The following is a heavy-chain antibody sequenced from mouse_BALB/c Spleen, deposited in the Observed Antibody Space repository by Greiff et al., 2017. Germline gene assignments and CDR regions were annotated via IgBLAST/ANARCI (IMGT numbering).Heavy chain of an antibody. V-gene: IGHV1S29*02. D-gene: IGHD2-1*01. Sequence: EVQLQQSGPELVKPGASVKISCKASGYTFTDYNMHWVKQSHGKSLEWIGYIYPYNGGTGYNQKFKSKATLTVDNSSSTAYMELRSLTSEDSAVYYCARGYGNYAMDYWGQGTSVTVSS. CDR1: GYTFTDYN. J-gene: IGHJ4*01. CDR2: IYPYNGGT. CDR3: ARGYGNYAMDY.